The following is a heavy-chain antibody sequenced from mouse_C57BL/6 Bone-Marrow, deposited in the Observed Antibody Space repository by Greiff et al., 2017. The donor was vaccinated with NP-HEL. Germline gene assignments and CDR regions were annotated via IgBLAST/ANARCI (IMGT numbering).Heavy chain of an antibody. D-gene: IGHD2-3*01. CDR1: GFTFTSYW. CDR3: AREDGYSWFAY. Sequence: QVQLQQPGAELVMPGASVKLSCKASGFTFTSYWMHWVKQRPGQGLEWIGEIDPSDSYTNSNQKFKGKSTLTVDKSSSTAYMQLSSLTSEDSAVYYCAREDGYSWFAYWGQGTLVTVSA. V-gene: IGHV1-69*01. J-gene: IGHJ3*01. CDR2: IDPSDSYT.